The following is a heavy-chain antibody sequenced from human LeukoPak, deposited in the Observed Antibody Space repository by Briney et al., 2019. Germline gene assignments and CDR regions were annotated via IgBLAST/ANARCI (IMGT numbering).Heavy chain of an antibody. V-gene: IGHV3-21*04. Sequence: GGSLRLSCAASGFTFSSYSMNWVRQAPGKGLEWVSSISSSSYIYYADSVKGRFTISRDNAKNSLYLQMNSLRAEDTAVYYCAKLLPYCGGDCYLDYWGQGTLVTVSS. CDR3: AKLLPYCGGDCYLDY. J-gene: IGHJ4*02. CDR1: GFTFSSYS. CDR2: ISSSSYI. D-gene: IGHD2-21*01.